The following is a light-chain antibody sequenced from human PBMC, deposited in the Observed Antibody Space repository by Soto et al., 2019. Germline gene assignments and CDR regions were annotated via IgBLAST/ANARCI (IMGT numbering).Light chain of an antibody. CDR3: QKYGTFWT. V-gene: IGKV1-39*02. J-gene: IGKJ1*01. CDR2: AAS. Sequence: DVQLTQSPSSLSASVGDGITITCRAIQSISSDLNWYQQKPGKAPTLLIYAASSLQSGVPSRFSGSGSGTDFTLTIRRLEPDDFAVYYCQKYGTFWTFGQGTKVDIK. CDR1: QSISSD.